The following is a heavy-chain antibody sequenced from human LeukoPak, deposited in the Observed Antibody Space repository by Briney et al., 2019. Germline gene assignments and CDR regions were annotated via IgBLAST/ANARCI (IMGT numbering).Heavy chain of an antibody. CDR3: AKDLHSGSYYTTLEDY. CDR2: ISGSGGST. Sequence: GGSLRLSCAASGFTVSSNYMSWVRQAPGKGLEWVSAISGSGGSTYYADSVKGRFTISRDISKNTLYLQMNSLRAEDTAVYYCAKDLHSGSYYTTLEDYWGQGTLVTVSS. J-gene: IGHJ4*02. CDR1: GFTVSSNY. V-gene: IGHV3-23*01. D-gene: IGHD1-26*01.